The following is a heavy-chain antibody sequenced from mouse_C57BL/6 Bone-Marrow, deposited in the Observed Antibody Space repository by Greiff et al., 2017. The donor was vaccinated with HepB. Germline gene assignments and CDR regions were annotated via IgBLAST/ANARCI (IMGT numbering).Heavy chain of an antibody. CDR1: GYSFTGYY. CDR3: ARPNWFAY. Sequence: EVKLVESGPELVKPGASVKISCKASGYSFTGYYMNWVKQSPEKSLECIGEINPSTGGTTYNQKFKAKATLTVDKSSSTAYMQLKSLTSEDSAVYYCARPNWFAYWGQGTLVTVSA. J-gene: IGHJ3*01. V-gene: IGHV1-42*01. CDR2: INPSTGGT.